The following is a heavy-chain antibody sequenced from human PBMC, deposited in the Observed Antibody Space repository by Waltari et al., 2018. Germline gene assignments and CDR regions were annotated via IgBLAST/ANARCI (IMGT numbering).Heavy chain of an antibody. Sequence: DVQLVEAGGGLVQPGGSLRLSCAASGFNFSTYWMPGVRHGTGTGLRWVSRIDSDGSSTSNEDSVRGRFTISRDNAKNTLYLQMNSVRDYDTAVYYCGRARVQGVKYFDYWGQGTLVTVSS. V-gene: IGHV3-74*01. D-gene: IGHD3-10*01. J-gene: IGHJ4*02. CDR1: GFNFSTYW. CDR3: GRARVQGVKYFDY. CDR2: IDSDGSST.